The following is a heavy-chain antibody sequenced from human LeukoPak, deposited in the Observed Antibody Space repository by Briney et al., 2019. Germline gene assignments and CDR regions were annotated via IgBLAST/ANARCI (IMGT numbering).Heavy chain of an antibody. D-gene: IGHD3-22*01. Sequence: GGSLRLSRAPSGFTLSNHWMSWVRQAPGGGREWVANITKDGSEKYYVDSVKGRFTISRDNAKNSVYLQMNSLRGEDTAVYYCATTYDSSGSRWGQGTLVTVSS. J-gene: IGHJ4*02. CDR2: ITKDGSEK. V-gene: IGHV3-7*01. CDR3: ATTYDSSGSR. CDR1: GFTLSNHW.